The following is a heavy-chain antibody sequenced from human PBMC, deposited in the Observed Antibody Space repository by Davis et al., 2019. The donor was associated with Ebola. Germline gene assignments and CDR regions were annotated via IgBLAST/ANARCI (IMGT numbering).Heavy chain of an antibody. J-gene: IGHJ6*02. D-gene: IGHD2-8*02. CDR3: ALWTRGWCMLCDGMDV. CDR2: IYSGGST. CDR1: GFTVSSNY. Sequence: GESLKISCAASGFTVSSNYMSWVRQAPGKGLEWVSVIYSGGSTYYADSVKGRFTISRDNSKNTLYLQMNSLRAEDTAVYYCALWTRGWCMLCDGMDVWGQGTTVTVSS. V-gene: IGHV3-53*01.